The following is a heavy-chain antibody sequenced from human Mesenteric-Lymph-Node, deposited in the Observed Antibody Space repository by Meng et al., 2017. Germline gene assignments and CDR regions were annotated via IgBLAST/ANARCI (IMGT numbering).Heavy chain of an antibody. CDR3: ARDPDYDSSGYYLTDY. CDR1: GGSISSSSYY. J-gene: IGHJ4*02. D-gene: IGHD3-22*01. Sequence: SETLSLTCTVSGGSISSSSYYWGWIRQPPGKGLEWIGSIYYSGSTYYNPSLKSRVTISVDTSKNQFSLKLSSVTAADTAVYYCARDPDYDSSGYYLTDYWGQGTLVTVSS. CDR2: IYYSGST. V-gene: IGHV4-39*07.